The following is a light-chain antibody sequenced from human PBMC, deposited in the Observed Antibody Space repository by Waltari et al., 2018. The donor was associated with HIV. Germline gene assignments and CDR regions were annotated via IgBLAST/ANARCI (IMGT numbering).Light chain of an antibody. Sequence: DIQMTQSPSPLSASVGDRVTITCRASQTFSSYLNWYQQKPGKAPKLLIYATSNLQSGVPSRFSGSGSGTDFTLTISSLQPEDFAIYYCQQTYSPPQTFGGGTKVEIK. CDR1: QTFSSY. CDR2: ATS. J-gene: IGKJ4*01. V-gene: IGKV1-39*01. CDR3: QQTYSPPQT.